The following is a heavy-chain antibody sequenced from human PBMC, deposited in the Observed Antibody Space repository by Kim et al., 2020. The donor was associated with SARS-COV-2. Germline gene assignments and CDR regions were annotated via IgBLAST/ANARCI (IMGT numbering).Heavy chain of an antibody. Sequence: GGSLRLSCAASGFTFSSYAMHWVRQAPGKGLEWVAVISYDGSNKYYADSVKGRFTISRDNSKNPLYLQMNSLRAEDTAVYYCASRASLGDSSGLKMGAFDIWGQGTMVTVSS. CDR2: ISYDGSNK. D-gene: IGHD3-22*01. CDR1: GFTFSSYA. V-gene: IGHV3-30*04. CDR3: ASRASLGDSSGLKMGAFDI. J-gene: IGHJ3*02.